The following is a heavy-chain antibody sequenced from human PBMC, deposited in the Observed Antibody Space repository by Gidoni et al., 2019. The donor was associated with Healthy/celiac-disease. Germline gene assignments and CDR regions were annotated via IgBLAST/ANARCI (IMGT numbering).Heavy chain of an antibody. J-gene: IGHJ6*02. CDR3: ARHPNGMDV. CDR1: GGSISSSSYY. CDR2: IYYSGRT. V-gene: IGHV4-39*01. Sequence: QLQLPESGPGLVKPSETLSLTCTVSGGSISSSSYYWGWIRQPPGKGLEWIGSIYYSGRTYYNPSLKSRVTISVDTSKNQFSLKRSSVTAADTAVYYCARHPNGMDVWGQGTTVTVSS.